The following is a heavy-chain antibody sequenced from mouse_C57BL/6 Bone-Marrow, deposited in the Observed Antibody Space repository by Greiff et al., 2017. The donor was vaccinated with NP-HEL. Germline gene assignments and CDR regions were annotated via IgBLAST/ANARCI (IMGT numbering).Heavy chain of an antibody. J-gene: IGHJ2*01. CDR1: GYTFTSYW. CDR3: ARGIYYYGSSPFDY. Sequence: VQLQQPGAELVKPGASVKMSCKASGYTFTSYWITWVKQRPGQGLAWIGDIYPGSGSTNYNEKFKSKATLTVDTSSSTAYMQLSSLTSEDSAVYYCARGIYYYGSSPFDYWGQGTTLTVSS. D-gene: IGHD1-1*01. V-gene: IGHV1-55*01. CDR2: IYPGSGST.